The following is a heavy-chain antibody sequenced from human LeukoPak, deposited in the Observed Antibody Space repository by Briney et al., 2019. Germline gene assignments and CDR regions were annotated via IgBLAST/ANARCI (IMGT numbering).Heavy chain of an antibody. CDR1: GYTFTSYA. J-gene: IGHJ5*02. CDR3: ARGKNNWNDVWFDP. D-gene: IGHD1-1*01. CDR2: INAGNGST. Sequence: ASVKVSCKSSGYTFTSYAMHWVRQAPGQRLEWMGWINAGNGSTKYSQKFQGRVTITRDTSASTAYMELSSLRSEDTAVYYCARGKNNWNDVWFDPWGQGTLVTVSS. V-gene: IGHV1-3*01.